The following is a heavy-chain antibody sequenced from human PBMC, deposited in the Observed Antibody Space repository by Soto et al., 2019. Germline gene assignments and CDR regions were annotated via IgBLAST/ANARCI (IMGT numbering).Heavy chain of an antibody. CDR3: ALVYATVAVATPPLDYYYYGMDV. CDR1: GGTFSSYA. V-gene: IGHV1-69*13. J-gene: IGHJ6*02. CDR2: IIPIFGTA. D-gene: IGHD2-8*01. Sequence: RASVKVSCKASGGTFSSYAISWVRQAPGQGLEWMGGIIPIFGTANYAQKFQGRVTITADESTSTAYMELSSLRSEDTAVYYCALVYATVAVATPPLDYYYYGMDVWGQGTTVTVSS.